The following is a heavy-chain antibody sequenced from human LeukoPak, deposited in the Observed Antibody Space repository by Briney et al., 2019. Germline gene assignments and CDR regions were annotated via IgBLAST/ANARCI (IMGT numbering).Heavy chain of an antibody. D-gene: IGHD5-18*01. V-gene: IGHV3-30*04. J-gene: IGHJ4*02. CDR1: GFTFSTYP. CDR3: AKDTPRGYNYGYFDY. CDR2: TSYDELNK. Sequence: PGGSLRLSCAASGFTFSTYPIHWVRQAPGKGLEWVAITSYDELNKYYADSVKGRFTISRDNSKNTLFLQMNSLRVEDTAVYYCAKDTPRGYNYGYFDYWGQETLLTVSS.